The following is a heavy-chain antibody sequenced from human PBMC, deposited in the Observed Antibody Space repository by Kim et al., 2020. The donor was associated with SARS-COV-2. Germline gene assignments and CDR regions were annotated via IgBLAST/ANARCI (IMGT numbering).Heavy chain of an antibody. D-gene: IGHD3-10*01. CDR3: ARGELLWFVDY. Sequence: GGSLRLSCAASGFTFSSYGMHWVRQAPGKGLEGVAVIWYDGSNKYYADSVKGRFTISRDNSKNTLYLQRNSLRAEDTAVYYCARGELLWFVDYWGQGTLVTVSS. CDR1: GFTFSSYG. V-gene: IGHV3-33*01. CDR2: IWYDGSNK. J-gene: IGHJ4*02.